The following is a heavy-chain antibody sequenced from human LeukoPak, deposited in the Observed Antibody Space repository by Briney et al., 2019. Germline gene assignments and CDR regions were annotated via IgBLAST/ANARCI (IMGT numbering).Heavy chain of an antibody. CDR2: IIPIFGTA. V-gene: IGHV1-69*01. Sequence: GSSVKVSCNASGGXFSSYAISWVRQAPGQGLEWMGGIIPIFGTANYAQKFQGRVTITADESTSTAYMELSSLRSEDTAVYYCARLRVDIVATINYYYYGMDVWGQGTTVTVSS. CDR1: GGXFSSYA. CDR3: ARLRVDIVATINYYYYGMDV. J-gene: IGHJ6*02. D-gene: IGHD5-12*01.